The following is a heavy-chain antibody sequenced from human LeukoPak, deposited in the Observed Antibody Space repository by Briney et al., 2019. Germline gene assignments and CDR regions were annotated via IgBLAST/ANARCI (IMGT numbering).Heavy chain of an antibody. J-gene: IGHJ4*02. D-gene: IGHD6-13*01. CDR2: ISGSGAST. CDR1: GFTFSNYA. Sequence: GGSLRLSCAASGFTFSNYAMSWVRQAPGKGLEWVSAISGSGASTYNVDSVKGRFTISRDNSKNTLYLQMNSLRAEDTAVYYCAKGYSNSWYHYFDYWGQGTLVTVSS. CDR3: AKGYSNSWYHYFDY. V-gene: IGHV3-23*01.